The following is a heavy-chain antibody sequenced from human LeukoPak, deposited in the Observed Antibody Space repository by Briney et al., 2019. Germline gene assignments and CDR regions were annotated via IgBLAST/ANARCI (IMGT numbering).Heavy chain of an antibody. D-gene: IGHD3-10*01. CDR1: GFTFSSYG. V-gene: IGHV3-30*03. CDR2: ISYDGSNK. Sequence: GGSLRLSCAASGFTFSSYGMHWVRQAPGKGLEWVAVISYDGSNKCYADSVKGRFTISRDNSKNTLYLQMNSLRAEDTAVYYCATSERGGDDYWGQGTLVTVSS. J-gene: IGHJ4*02. CDR3: ATSERGGDDY.